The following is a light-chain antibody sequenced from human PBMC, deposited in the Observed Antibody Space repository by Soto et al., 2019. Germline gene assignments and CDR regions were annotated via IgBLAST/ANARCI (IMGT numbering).Light chain of an antibody. CDR2: AAS. V-gene: IGKV1-39*01. CDR3: QQGDSAPFT. Sequence: DIQMTQSPSSLSASVGDRVTITCRASQSTRNNLNWYQQKPGKAPNLLIYAASSWPSGVPSRFSGSGSGTDFTLTISSLQPEDFATYYCQQGDSAPFTFGQGTKLEIK. J-gene: IGKJ2*01. CDR1: QSTRNN.